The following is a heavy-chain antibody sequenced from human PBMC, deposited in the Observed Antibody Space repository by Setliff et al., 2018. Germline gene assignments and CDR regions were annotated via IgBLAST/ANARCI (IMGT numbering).Heavy chain of an antibody. Sequence: ASVKVSCKASGGTFSDYGISWVRQAPGQGLEWMGCINPNSGDTTFAQKFQGRVTITRDTSNSTDYMDLSRLTSDDTAVYYCVRQDILTGYYAFDYWGQGTLVTVSS. CDR3: VRQDILTGYYAFDY. V-gene: IGHV1-2*02. J-gene: IGHJ4*02. D-gene: IGHD3-9*01. CDR2: INPNSGDT. CDR1: GGTFSDYG.